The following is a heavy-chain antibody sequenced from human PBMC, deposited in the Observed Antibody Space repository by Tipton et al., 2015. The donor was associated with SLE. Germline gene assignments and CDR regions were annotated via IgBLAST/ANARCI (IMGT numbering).Heavy chain of an antibody. Sequence: TLSLTCTVSGGSISSGSYYWSWIRQPAGKGLEWIGRIYTSGSTNYNPSLKSRVTLSVDTSKNQFSLKLSSVTAADTAVYYCARDLAYCSSTSCFDYFDYWGQGTLVTVSS. D-gene: IGHD2-2*01. J-gene: IGHJ4*02. CDR3: ARDLAYCSSTSCFDYFDY. CDR1: GGSISSGSYY. CDR2: IYTSGST. V-gene: IGHV4-61*02.